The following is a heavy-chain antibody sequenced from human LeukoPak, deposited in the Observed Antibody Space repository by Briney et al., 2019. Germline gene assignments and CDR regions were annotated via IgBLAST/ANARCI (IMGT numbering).Heavy chain of an antibody. J-gene: IGHJ4*02. CDR3: AKDKDTPATAQPQRGYFES. V-gene: IGHV3-33*06. CDR2: VWYDGSNQ. CDR1: GFTFSSYS. Sequence: PGGSLRLSCAASGFTFSSYSMNWVRQAPGKGLEWVAIVWYDGSNQYYADSVKGRFTISRDNSKNTVDLQMTSLRVEDTAVYFCAKDKDTPATAQPQRGYFESWGQGTLVTVSA. D-gene: IGHD2-21*02.